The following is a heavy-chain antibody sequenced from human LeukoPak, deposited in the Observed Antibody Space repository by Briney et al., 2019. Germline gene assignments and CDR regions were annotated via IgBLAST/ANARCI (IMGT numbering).Heavy chain of an antibody. V-gene: IGHV1-8*03. CDR1: GYSFTNYD. D-gene: IGHD3-10*01. CDR3: ARGGRGSRSSWFDP. Sequence: GPSVKLSCKASGYSFTNYDINWVRQATRPGLEWMGWMNPKSGDTGYSQKSLGRVFITRDTSINTDYMELSSLGSDDTAVYYCARGGRGSRSSWFDPWGQGTLVTVSS. CDR2: MNPKSGDT. J-gene: IGHJ5*02.